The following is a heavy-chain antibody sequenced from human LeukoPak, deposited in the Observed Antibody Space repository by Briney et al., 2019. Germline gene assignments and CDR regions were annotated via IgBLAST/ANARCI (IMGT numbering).Heavy chain of an antibody. Sequence: GGSLRLSCAASGFTFSSYWMHWVRQAPGKGLLWVSRLSPDESTTAYADSVKGRFTISRDNAKNTLHLQMNSLRAEDTAVYYCVRGTYGYNYGYLDYWGQGTLVTVSS. J-gene: IGHJ4*02. V-gene: IGHV3-74*01. CDR2: LSPDESTT. CDR3: VRGTYGYNYGYLDY. CDR1: GFTFSSYW. D-gene: IGHD5-24*01.